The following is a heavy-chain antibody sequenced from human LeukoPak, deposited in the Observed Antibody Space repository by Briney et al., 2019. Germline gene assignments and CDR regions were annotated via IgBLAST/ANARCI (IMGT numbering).Heavy chain of an antibody. CDR2: MDPSGTQK. CDR3: AILTSDNN. CDR1: GFTFHGSW. J-gene: IGHJ4*02. Sequence: PGGSLRLSCAASGFTFHGSWMNWVRQVPGKGLEWVANMDPSGTQKRYVDSVRGRFTISKDNSGTSFYLEMSSLTVDDTAIYYCAILTSDNNWGQGTLVTVSS. V-gene: IGHV3-7*01. D-gene: IGHD3-9*01.